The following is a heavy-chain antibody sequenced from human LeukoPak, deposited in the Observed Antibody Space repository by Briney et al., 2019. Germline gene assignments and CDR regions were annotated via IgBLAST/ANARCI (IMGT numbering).Heavy chain of an antibody. CDR2: INHSGST. D-gene: IGHD3-3*01. V-gene: IGHV4-34*01. CDR3: ASHYDFWSGLTSNYYYYYMDV. J-gene: IGHJ6*03. Sequence: SETLSLTCAVYGGSFSGYYWSWIRQPPGKGLEWIGEINHSGSTNYNPSLKSRVTISVDTSKNQFSLKLSSVTAADTAVYYCASHYDFWSGLTSNYYYYYMDVWGKGTTVTVSS. CDR1: GGSFSGYY.